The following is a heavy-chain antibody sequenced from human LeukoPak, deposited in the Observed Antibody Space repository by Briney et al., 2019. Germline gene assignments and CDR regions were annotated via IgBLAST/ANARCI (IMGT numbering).Heavy chain of an antibody. CDR2: TFYGGST. V-gene: IGHV4-39*07. J-gene: IGHJ6*02. CDR1: GGSISSSYY. D-gene: IGHD3-3*01. CDR3: TRSLGVVIHGGMGV. Sequence: NPSETLSLTCTVSGGSISSSYYWGWIRQPPGKGLEWIGSTFYGGSTYYNPSLKSRVTITVDTSKNQFSLKLSSVTAADTAVYYCTRSLGVVIHGGMGVWGQGTTVTVSS.